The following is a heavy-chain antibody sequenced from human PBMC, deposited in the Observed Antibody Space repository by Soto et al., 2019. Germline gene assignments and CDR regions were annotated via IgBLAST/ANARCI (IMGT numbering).Heavy chain of an antibody. Sequence: SETLSLTCTVSGDSVSSSTYYWGWIRQPPGKGLEWIGSVYHSGSTYYNPSLKSRVTISVDTSENQFSLKVSSVTAADTAVYYCARLRHLWLSDYFDSWGQGSLVTVSS. CDR1: GDSVSSSTYY. CDR2: VYHSGST. V-gene: IGHV4-39*01. J-gene: IGHJ4*02. CDR3: ARLRHLWLSDYFDS. D-gene: IGHD5-18*01.